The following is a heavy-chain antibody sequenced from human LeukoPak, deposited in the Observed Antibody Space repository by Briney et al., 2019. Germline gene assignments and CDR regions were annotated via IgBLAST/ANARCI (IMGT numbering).Heavy chain of an antibody. CDR1: GYTFTSYG. Sequence: ASVKVSCKASGYTFTSYGISWVRQAPGQGLEWMGRISAYNGNTNYAQKLQGRVTMTTDTSTSTAYMELRSLRSDDTAVYYCARAHRVVVAANRFDPWGQGTLVTVSS. D-gene: IGHD2-15*01. J-gene: IGHJ5*02. V-gene: IGHV1-18*01. CDR3: ARAHRVVVAANRFDP. CDR2: ISAYNGNT.